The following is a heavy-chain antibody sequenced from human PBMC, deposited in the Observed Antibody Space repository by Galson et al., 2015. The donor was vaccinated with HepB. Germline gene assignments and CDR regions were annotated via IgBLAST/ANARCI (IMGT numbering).Heavy chain of an antibody. CDR2: IWHDGSNS. CDR3: AREDADIAAMTLDH. CDR1: GFTFSRNV. Sequence: SLRLSCAASGFTFSRNVMHWVRQAPGKGLEWVAVIWHDGSNSYYAVSVKGRFTISRDNSKNTLYLQMNSLRAEDTAVYYCAREDADIAAMTLDHWGQGTLVTVSS. D-gene: IGHD6-25*01. V-gene: IGHV3-33*08. J-gene: IGHJ4*02.